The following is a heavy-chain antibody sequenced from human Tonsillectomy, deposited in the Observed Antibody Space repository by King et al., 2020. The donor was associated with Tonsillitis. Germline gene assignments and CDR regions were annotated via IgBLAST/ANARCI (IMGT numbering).Heavy chain of an antibody. V-gene: IGHV4-34*01. CDR1: GGSFSGYY. CDR2: INHSGST. D-gene: IGHD3-22*01. J-gene: IGHJ3*02. CDR3: ARGTLSYYYDSSGYRNDAFDI. Sequence: VQLQQWGAGLLKPSETLSLTCAVYGGSFSGYYWSWIRQPPGKGLEWIGEINHSGSTNYNPSLKSRVTISVDTSKNQFSLKLSPVTAADTAVYYRARGTLSYYYDSSGYRNDAFDIWGQGTMVTVSS.